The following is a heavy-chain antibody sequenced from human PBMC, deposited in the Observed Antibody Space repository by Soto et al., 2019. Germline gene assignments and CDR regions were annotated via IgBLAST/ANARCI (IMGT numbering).Heavy chain of an antibody. D-gene: IGHD3-10*01. CDR2: ISHSGAT. J-gene: IGHJ6*02. V-gene: IGHV4-34*01. CDR1: GGTSSAYY. Sequence: SQTLSLTCAVYGGTSSAYYWSWIRQPPGKGLEWIGQISHSGATDYNPSHKSRVSISGDTSKNQFSLILTSVTAADTAVYYCARQKNSWFYGMDVWGQGTTVTVS. CDR3: ARQKNSWFYGMDV.